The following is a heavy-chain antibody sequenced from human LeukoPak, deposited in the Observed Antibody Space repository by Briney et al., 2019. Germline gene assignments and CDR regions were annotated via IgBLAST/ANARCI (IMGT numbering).Heavy chain of an antibody. CDR1: GFTFSSYG. Sequence: GGSLRLSCAASGFTFSSYGMHWVRQAPGKGLEWVAVISYDGSNKYYADSVKGRFTISRDNPKNTLYLQMNSLRAEDTAVYYCAKGAPVAPSYWGQGTLVTVSS. V-gene: IGHV3-30*18. D-gene: IGHD6-19*01. CDR2: ISYDGSNK. J-gene: IGHJ4*02. CDR3: AKGAPVAPSY.